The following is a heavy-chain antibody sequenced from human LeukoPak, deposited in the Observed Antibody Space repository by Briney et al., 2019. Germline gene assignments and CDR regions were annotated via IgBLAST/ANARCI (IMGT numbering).Heavy chain of an antibody. D-gene: IGHD1-26*01. V-gene: IGHV3-23*01. J-gene: IGHJ4*02. Sequence: PGGSLRLSCAASGFTFDNYRMSSVRQAPGKGLEWVSTVNADGGNTYYADSVKGRFTISRDNSKSTLILQMNSLRVEDTALYYCTKRVKYGGTWDHFADWGQGTLVTVSS. CDR2: VNADGGNT. CDR3: TKRVKYGGTWDHFAD. CDR1: GFTFDNYR.